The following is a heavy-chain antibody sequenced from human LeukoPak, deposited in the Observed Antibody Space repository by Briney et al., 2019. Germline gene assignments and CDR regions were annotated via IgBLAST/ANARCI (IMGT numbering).Heavy chain of an antibody. V-gene: IGHV5-51*01. CDR3: ARQRISGSYFGSAFDI. CDR1: GYSFTSYW. D-gene: IGHD1-26*01. J-gene: IGHJ3*02. CDR2: IYPGDSDT. Sequence: GESLKISCKGSGYSFTSYWIGWARQMPGKGLEWMGIIYPGDSDTRYSPSFQGHVTISADKSIATAYLQWSSLKASDTAMYYCARQRISGSYFGSAFDIWGQGTMVTVSS.